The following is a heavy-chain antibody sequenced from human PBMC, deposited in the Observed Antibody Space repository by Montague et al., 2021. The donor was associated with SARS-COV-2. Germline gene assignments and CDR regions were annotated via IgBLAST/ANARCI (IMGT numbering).Heavy chain of an antibody. V-gene: IGHV4-59*08. CDR2: IYYSGST. Sequence: SETLSLTCTVSGGSISSYYWSWIRQPPGKGLECIGYIYYSGSTNYNPSLKSRVTISIDTSKNQFSLKLSSVTAADTAVYYCARHALGYFDWLNEGYFDYWGQGTLVTVSS. J-gene: IGHJ4*02. CDR3: ARHALGYFDWLNEGYFDY. D-gene: IGHD3-9*01. CDR1: GGSISSYY.